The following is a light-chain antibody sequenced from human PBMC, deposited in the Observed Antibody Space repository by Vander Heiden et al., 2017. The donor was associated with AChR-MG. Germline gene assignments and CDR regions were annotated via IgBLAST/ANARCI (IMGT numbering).Light chain of an antibody. Sequence: QSVLTQPPSVSGAPGQRVTTSCPGSSSNIGTGYDVYWYQQLPGTAPKLLIDGNNRPSGVPDRFSGSKSGTSASLVITGLQVEDEADYYCQSYDSSLNGWVFGGGTKLTVL. CDR1: SSNIGTGYD. CDR2: GN. J-gene: IGLJ3*02. V-gene: IGLV1-40*01. CDR3: QSYDSSLNGWV.